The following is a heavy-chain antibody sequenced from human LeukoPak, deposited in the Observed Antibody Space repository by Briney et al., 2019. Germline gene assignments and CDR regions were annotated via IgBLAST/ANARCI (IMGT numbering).Heavy chain of an antibody. D-gene: IGHD3-3*01. CDR1: GFTFSTYI. V-gene: IGHV3-21*01. CDR3: ARVSPSHYDFWSGYSHMDV. Sequence: GGSLRLSCAASGFTFSTYIMNWVRQAPGKGLEWVSSISSSSDYIYYVDSVKGRFTISRDNAKNSLYLQMNSLRVEDTAVYYCARVSPSHYDFWSGYSHMDVWGQGTTVTVSS. CDR2: ISSSSDYI. J-gene: IGHJ6*02.